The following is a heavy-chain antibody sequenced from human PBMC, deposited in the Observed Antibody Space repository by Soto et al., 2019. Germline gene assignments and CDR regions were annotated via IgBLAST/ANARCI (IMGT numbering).Heavy chain of an antibody. V-gene: IGHV3-48*01. CDR3: ASSWIQLWLRY. Sequence: EVQLVESGGGLVQPGGSLRLSCAASVFTFSSYSMNWVRQAPGKGLEWVSYISSSSSTIYYADSVKGRFTISRDNAKNSLYLQMNSLRAEDTPVYYCASSWIQLWLRYWGQGTLVTVSS. CDR2: ISSSSSTI. D-gene: IGHD5-18*01. J-gene: IGHJ4*02. CDR1: VFTFSSYS.